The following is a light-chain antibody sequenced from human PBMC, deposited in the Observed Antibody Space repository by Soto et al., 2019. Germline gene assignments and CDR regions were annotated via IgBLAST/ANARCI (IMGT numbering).Light chain of an antibody. V-gene: IGKV3-11*01. CDR2: DAS. CDR1: QSVSSY. J-gene: IGKJ5*01. CDR3: QQYNDWPRT. Sequence: EIVLTQSPATLSLSPGERATLSCRASQSVSSYLAWYQQKPGQAPRLLIYDASNRATGIPARFSGSGSGTEFTLTISSLQSEDFGVYYCQQYNDWPRTFGQGTRLEI.